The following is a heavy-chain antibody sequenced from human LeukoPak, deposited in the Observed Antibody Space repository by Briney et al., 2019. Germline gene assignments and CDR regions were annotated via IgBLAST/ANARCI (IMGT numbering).Heavy chain of an antibody. CDR2: IYHSGST. J-gene: IGHJ4*02. CDR3: AAGPPFDY. Sequence: SETLSLTCAVYGGSFSGYYWSWIRQPPGKGLEWIGYIYHSGSTYYNPSLKSRVTISVDRSKNQFSLKLSSVTAADTAVYYCAAGPPFDYWGQGTLVTVSS. CDR1: GGSFSGYY. V-gene: IGHV4-34*01.